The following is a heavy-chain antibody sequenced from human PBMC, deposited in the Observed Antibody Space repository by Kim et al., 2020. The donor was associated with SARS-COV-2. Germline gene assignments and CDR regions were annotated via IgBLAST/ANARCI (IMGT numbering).Heavy chain of an antibody. V-gene: IGHV1-69*13. CDR2: IIPIFGTA. CDR3: ARDDWYYGSGSYRTDY. Sequence: SVKVSCKASGGTFSSYAISWVRQAPGQGLEWMGGIIPIFGTANYAQKFQGRVTITADESTSTAYVELSSLRSEDTAVYYCARDDWYYGSGSYRTDYWGQGTLVTVSS. J-gene: IGHJ4*02. CDR1: GGTFSSYA. D-gene: IGHD3-10*01.